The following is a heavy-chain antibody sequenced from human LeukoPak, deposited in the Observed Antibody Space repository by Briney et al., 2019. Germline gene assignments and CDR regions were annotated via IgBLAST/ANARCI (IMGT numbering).Heavy chain of an antibody. D-gene: IGHD3-16*02. CDR2: ISGSGGST. V-gene: IGHV3-23*01. CDR3: AKDGTLYYDYVWGSYRGYYFDY. CDR1: GFTLSSYA. Sequence: GGSLRLSCAASGFTLSSYAMSWVRQAPGKGLEWVSAISGSGGSTYYADSVKGRFTISRDNSKNTLYLQMNSLRAEDTAVYYCAKDGTLYYDYVWGSYRGYYFDYWGQGTLVTVSS. J-gene: IGHJ4*02.